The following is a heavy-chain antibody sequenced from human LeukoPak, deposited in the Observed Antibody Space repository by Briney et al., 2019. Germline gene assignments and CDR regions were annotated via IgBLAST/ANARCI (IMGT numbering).Heavy chain of an antibody. CDR1: GFSFSTSGVG. CDR3: AHRRNYNWFDP. D-gene: IGHD4-11*01. V-gene: IGHV2-5*02. J-gene: IGHJ5*02. CDR2: IYWGDDK. Sequence: SGPTLVKPTQTLTLTCTFSGFSFSTSGVGVGWIRQPPGKALEWLALIYWGDDKRYITSLKSRLTITKDTSKNQVVLTMTNMDPVDTATYYCAHRRNYNWFDPWGQGTLVTVSS.